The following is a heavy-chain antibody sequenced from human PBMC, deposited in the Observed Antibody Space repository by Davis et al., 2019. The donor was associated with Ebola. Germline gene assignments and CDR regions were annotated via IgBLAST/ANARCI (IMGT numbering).Heavy chain of an antibody. D-gene: IGHD6-19*01. Sequence: SGPTLVKPTQTLTLTCTFSGFSLGTSGMCVSWIRQPPGKGLEWIGYIYYSGSTYYNPSLKSRVTISVDTSKNQFSLKLSSVTAADTAVYYCARPNVGQWLSFDYWGQGTLVTVSS. CDR3: ARPNVGQWLSFDY. CDR2: IYYSGST. J-gene: IGHJ4*02. V-gene: IGHV4-30-4*07. CDR1: GFSLGTSGMC.